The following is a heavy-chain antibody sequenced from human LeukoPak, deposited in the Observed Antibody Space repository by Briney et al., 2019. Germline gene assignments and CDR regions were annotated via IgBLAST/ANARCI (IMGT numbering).Heavy chain of an antibody. Sequence: GASVKVSCKASGYTFTNYDIHWVRQATGHGPEWMGWMNPKSGFTGYAQKFQGRVTMTRDTSTSTVYMELSSLRSEDTAVYYCARVGEAFEYTYYFDYWGQGTLVTVSS. CDR1: GYTFTNYD. J-gene: IGHJ4*02. V-gene: IGHV1-8*02. D-gene: IGHD6-6*01. CDR3: ARVGEAFEYTYYFDY. CDR2: MNPKSGFT.